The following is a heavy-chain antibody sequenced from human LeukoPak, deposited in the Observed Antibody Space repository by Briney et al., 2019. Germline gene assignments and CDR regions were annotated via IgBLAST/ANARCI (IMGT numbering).Heavy chain of an antibody. J-gene: IGHJ4*02. Sequence: SETLSLTCTVSGGSISSGGYYWSWIRQPLGKGLEWIGYIYHSGSTYYNPSLKSRVTISVDRFKNQFSLKLSSVTAADTAVYYCARIAAAYDHYFDYWGQGTLVTVSS. V-gene: IGHV4-30-2*01. CDR1: GGSISSGGYY. CDR3: ARIAAAYDHYFDY. D-gene: IGHD6-13*01. CDR2: IYHSGST.